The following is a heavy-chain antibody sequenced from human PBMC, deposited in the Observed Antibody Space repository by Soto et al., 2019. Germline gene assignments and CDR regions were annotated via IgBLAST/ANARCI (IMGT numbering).Heavy chain of an antibody. J-gene: IGHJ6*02. CDR3: AKDGGYSYGYSPRYYYGMDV. Sequence: PSETLSLTCAFYGGSFSGYYWSWVRQAPGKGLEWVSAISGSGGSTYYADSVKGRFTISRDNSKNTLYLQMNSLRAEDTAVYYCAKDGGYSYGYSPRYYYGMDVWGQGTTLTVSS. D-gene: IGHD5-18*01. CDR1: GGSFSGYY. V-gene: IGHV3-23*01. CDR2: ISGSGGST.